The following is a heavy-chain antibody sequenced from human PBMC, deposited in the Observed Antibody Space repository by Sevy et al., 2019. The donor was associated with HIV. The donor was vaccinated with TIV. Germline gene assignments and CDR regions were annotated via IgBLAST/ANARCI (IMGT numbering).Heavy chain of an antibody. CDR1: GYSFTSYW. Sequence: GESLKISCKGSGYSFTSYWIGWVRQMPGKGLEWMGIIYPGDSDTRYSPSFQGQVTISADKSISTAYLQWSSLKASDTAMYYCARRINSVHDFWSGYEKRNVPEKWFDPRGQGTLVTVSS. CDR2: IYPGDSDT. J-gene: IGHJ5*02. V-gene: IGHV5-51*01. CDR3: ARRINSVHDFWSGYEKRNVPEKWFDP. D-gene: IGHD3-3*01.